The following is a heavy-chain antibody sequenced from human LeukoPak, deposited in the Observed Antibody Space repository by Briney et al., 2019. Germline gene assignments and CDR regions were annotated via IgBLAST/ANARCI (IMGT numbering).Heavy chain of an antibody. Sequence: SVKVSCKASGGTFSSYAISWVRQAPGQGLEWMGGIIPIFGTANYAQKFQGRVTITTDESTSTAHMGLSSLRSEDTAVYYCARPMVRGPDMVFDIWGQGTMVTVSS. V-gene: IGHV1-69*05. CDR3: ARPMVRGPDMVFDI. CDR2: IIPIFGTA. CDR1: GGTFSSYA. D-gene: IGHD3-10*01. J-gene: IGHJ3*02.